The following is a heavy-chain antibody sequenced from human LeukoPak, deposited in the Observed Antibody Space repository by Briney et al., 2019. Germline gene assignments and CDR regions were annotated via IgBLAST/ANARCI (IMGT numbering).Heavy chain of an antibody. CDR1: GFTFSDYW. J-gene: IGHJ2*01. V-gene: IGHV3-74*01. Sequence: GSLRLSCAASGFTFSDYWMHWVRQTPGKGLVWVSRINTDGSSTSYADFVKGRFTISRDNAKNTLYLQMNSLRVEDTAVYYCARGFWHFDLWGRGTLVTVSS. CDR2: INTDGSST. CDR3: ARGFWHFDL.